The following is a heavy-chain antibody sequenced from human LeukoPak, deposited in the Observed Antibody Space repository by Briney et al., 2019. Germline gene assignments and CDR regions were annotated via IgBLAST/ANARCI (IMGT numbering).Heavy chain of an antibody. J-gene: IGHJ6*03. CDR3: AXXXQSSYDYDTAGYYFVGYYFYMDV. CDR2: XXXXXXXT. CDR1: GYTFSDYH. V-gene: IGHV1-2*02. D-gene: IGHD3-22*01. Sequence: ASVKVSCKASGYTFSDYHIHXXXQTPGQGLXXXGXXXXXXXXTHYAQKFQGRVTLTRDTSITTAYMILTRLQSDDTAVYYCAXXXQSSYDYDTAGYYFVGYYFYMDVWGKGTTVIVSS.